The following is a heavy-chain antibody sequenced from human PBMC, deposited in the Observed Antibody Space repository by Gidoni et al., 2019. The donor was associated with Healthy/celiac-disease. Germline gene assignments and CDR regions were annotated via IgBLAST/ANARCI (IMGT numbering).Heavy chain of an antibody. D-gene: IGHD2-21*02. CDR1: GFPFSSYS. V-gene: IGHV3-21*01. J-gene: IGHJ4*02. CDR3: ATLGGGDHPHDY. CDR2: ISSSSSYI. Sequence: EVQLVESGGGLVKPGASLRLSCAASGFPFSSYSMNWFRQAPGKGLEWVSSISSSSSYIYYADSVKGRFTISRDNAKNSLYLQMNSLRAEDTAVYYCATLGGGDHPHDYWGQGTLVTVSS.